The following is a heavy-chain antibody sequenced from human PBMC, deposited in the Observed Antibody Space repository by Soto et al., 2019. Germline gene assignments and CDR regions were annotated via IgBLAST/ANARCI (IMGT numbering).Heavy chain of an antibody. CDR3: ARDQQLTYGLHV. J-gene: IGHJ6*02. Sequence: QVQLQESGPGLVKPSGTLSLTCAVSGGSISGTNWWSWVRQSPGKGLEWIGEIYHSGTTNYNPSLKSRVTMSIDISRSQFSLKMSSVTAADSAIYSCARDQQLTYGLHVWGQGTSVTVSS. CDR2: IYHSGTT. V-gene: IGHV4-4*02. CDR1: GGSISGTNW. D-gene: IGHD6-13*01.